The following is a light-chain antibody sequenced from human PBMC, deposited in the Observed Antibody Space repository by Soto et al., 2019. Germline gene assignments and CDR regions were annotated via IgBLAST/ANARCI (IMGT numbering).Light chain of an antibody. CDR3: QQYGSSPPGT. CDR1: QSVSSSY. J-gene: IGKJ1*01. Sequence: EIVLTQSPGTLSLSPGERATLSCRAIQSVSSSYLAWYQQKPGQAPRLLIYGASGRATGIPDRFSGSGSGTDFTLTISRLEPEDSAVYYCQQYGSSPPGTFGQGTKVDIK. V-gene: IGKV3-20*01. CDR2: GAS.